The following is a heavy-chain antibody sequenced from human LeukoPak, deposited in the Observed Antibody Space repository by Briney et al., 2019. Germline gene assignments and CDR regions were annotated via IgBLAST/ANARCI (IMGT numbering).Heavy chain of an antibody. CDR1: GYTFTGYY. D-gene: IGHD6-6*01. CDR3: ARLVGSGSFVGVFTEIDY. CDR2: INPNSGGT. Sequence: PVASVKVSCKASGYTFTGYYMHWVRQAPGQGLEWMGWINPNSGGTNYAQKFQGRVTMTRDTSISTAYMELSRLRSDDTAVYYCARLVGSGSFVGVFTEIDYWGQGTLVTVSS. V-gene: IGHV1-2*02. J-gene: IGHJ4*02.